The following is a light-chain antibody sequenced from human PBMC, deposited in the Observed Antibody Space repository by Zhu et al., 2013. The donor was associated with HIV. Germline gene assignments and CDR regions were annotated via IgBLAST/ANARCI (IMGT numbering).Light chain of an antibody. V-gene: IGKV3-20*01. Sequence: EVVLMQSPGTLSLSPGERATLSCRASQTVSYKHIAWYQQKPGQAPRLLIYGASSRAPGIPDRFSGGGSGTVFTLTITGLEPEDFGMYFCQRFGSSVTWTFGQGTKLEIK. CDR2: GAS. CDR1: QTVSYKH. J-gene: IGKJ1*01. CDR3: QRFGSSVTWT.